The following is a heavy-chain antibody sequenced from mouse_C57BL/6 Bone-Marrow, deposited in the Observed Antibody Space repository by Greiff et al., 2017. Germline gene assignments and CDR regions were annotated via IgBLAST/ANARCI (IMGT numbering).Heavy chain of an antibody. CDR2: IYPVSGDT. CDR3: GRSCGFAY. CDR1: GYTFTDHI. J-gene: IGHJ3*01. Sequence: VQLKESGADLANPGASVTLSCEASGYTFTDHIMYWVQKRPGQGLEWFGKIYPVSGDTNYNHKFMGKATFSVDRSSSTVYLVLNSLTSEDPAVYYCGRSCGFAYWSQGTLGTVSA. V-gene: IGHV1-11*01.